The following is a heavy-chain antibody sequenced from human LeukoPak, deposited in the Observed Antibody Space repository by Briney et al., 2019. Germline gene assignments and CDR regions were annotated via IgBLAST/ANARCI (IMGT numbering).Heavy chain of an antibody. Sequence: GGSLRLSCAASGFTFSSYGMHWVRQAPGKGLEWVSAISGSGDSTFYADSVKGRFIISRDNSKNTLYLQMNSLRAEDTAVYYCASSRSTSLNYGMDVWGQGTTVTVSS. J-gene: IGHJ6*02. CDR2: ISGSGDST. CDR3: ASSRSTSLNYGMDV. CDR1: GFTFSSYG. V-gene: IGHV3-23*01. D-gene: IGHD2-2*01.